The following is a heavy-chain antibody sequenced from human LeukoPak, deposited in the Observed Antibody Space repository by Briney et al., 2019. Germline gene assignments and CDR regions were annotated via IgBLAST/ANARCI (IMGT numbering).Heavy chain of an antibody. D-gene: IGHD3-10*01. Sequence: GGCPRVSSAAPRVTFSDAWMSSGRAGLREGVWWGGQIKSKTDGGTTDYAAPVKGRFTVSRDDSKNTLYLQMNRLETEDTAVYYCTTEGYFYGSGSFDPWGLGTLVTVSS. CDR1: RVTFSDAW. CDR3: TTEGYFYGSGSFDP. V-gene: IGHV3-15*01. J-gene: IGHJ5*02. CDR2: IKSKTDGGTT.